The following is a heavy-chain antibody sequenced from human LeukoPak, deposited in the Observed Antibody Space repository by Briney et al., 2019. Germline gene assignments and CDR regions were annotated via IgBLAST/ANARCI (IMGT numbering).Heavy chain of an antibody. V-gene: IGHV3-64*01. CDR1: GFTFSSYA. J-gene: IGHJ6*03. CDR3: ARSPYLRNYYYYYMDV. Sequence: PGGSLRLSCAASGFTFSSYAMHWVRQAPGKGLEYVSAISSNEYNTYYANSVKGRFTISRDDSKNTLYLQMGSLRAEDMAVYYCARSPYLRNYYYYYMDVWGKGTTVTISS. CDR2: ISSNEYNT.